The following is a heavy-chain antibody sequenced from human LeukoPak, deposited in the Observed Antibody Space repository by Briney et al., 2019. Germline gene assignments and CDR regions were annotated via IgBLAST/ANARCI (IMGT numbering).Heavy chain of an antibody. J-gene: IGHJ4*02. Sequence: SVKVSCKASGGTFSSYAISWVRQAPGQGLEWMGGIIPIFGTANYAQKFQGRVTITTDESTSTAYMELSSLRSEDTAVYYCARAQYCSSTSCYYFDYWGQGTLVTVSS. CDR1: GGTFSSYA. CDR3: ARAQYCSSTSCYYFDY. D-gene: IGHD2-2*01. CDR2: IIPIFGTA. V-gene: IGHV1-69*05.